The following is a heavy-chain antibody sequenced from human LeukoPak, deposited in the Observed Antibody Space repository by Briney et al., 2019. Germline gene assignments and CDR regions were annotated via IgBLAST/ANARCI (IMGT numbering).Heavy chain of an antibody. V-gene: IGHV4-34*01. CDR1: GGSFSGYY. CDR3: ARGRMVRGTIDY. CDR2: INHSGST. D-gene: IGHD3-10*01. J-gene: IGHJ4*02. Sequence: SETLSHTCAVYGGSFSGYYWSWIRQPPGKGLEWIGEINHSGSTNYNPSLKSRVTISVDTSKNQFSLKLSSVTAADTAVYYCARGRMVRGTIDYWGQGTLVTVSS.